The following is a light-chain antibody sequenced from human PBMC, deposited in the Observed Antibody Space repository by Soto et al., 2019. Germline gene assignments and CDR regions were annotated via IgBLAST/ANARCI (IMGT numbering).Light chain of an antibody. Sequence: QSVLTQPPSASGSPGQSVTISCTGTSSDVGGYNYVSWYQQHPGKAPKLMIYEVSKRPSGVADRFSGSRSGNTASLTVSGLQAEDEADYYCSSYAGSNHYVFGTGTKVTVL. CDR3: SSYAGSNHYV. J-gene: IGLJ1*01. V-gene: IGLV2-8*01. CDR1: SSDVGGYNY. CDR2: EVS.